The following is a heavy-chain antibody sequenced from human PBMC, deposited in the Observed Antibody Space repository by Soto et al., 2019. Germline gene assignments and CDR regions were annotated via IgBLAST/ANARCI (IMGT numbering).Heavy chain of an antibody. CDR3: ARGDYGGNSDFLSN. CDR2: ISVYNGHT. Sequence: GASVKVSCKASGYTFTNYGISWVRQAPGQGLEWMGWISVYNGHTNYAQKFQGRVTMTTDTSTSTAYMELRSLRSDDTAIYYCARGDYGGNSDFLSNWGQGTLVTVSS. J-gene: IGHJ4*02. V-gene: IGHV1-18*04. D-gene: IGHD4-17*01. CDR1: GYTFTNYG.